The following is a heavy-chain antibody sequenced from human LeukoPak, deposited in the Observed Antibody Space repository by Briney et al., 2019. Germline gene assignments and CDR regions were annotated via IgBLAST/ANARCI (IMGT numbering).Heavy chain of an antibody. CDR3: ARGSTMVRGVITRGDAFDI. J-gene: IGHJ3*02. V-gene: IGHV3-21*01. Sequence: GGSLRLSCAASGFTFSTFTINWVRLAPGKGLEWVSSINSDGTYIFYADSVKGRFTISRDNAKNSLYLQMNSLRAEDTAVYYCARGSTMVRGVITRGDAFDIWGQGTMVTVSS. CDR1: GFTFSTFT. D-gene: IGHD3-10*01. CDR2: INSDGTYI.